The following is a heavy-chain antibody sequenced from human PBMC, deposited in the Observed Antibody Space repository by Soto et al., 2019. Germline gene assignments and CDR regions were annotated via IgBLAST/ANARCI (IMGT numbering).Heavy chain of an antibody. V-gene: IGHV1-69*06. Sequence: ASVKVSCKASGGTFSSYAISWVRQAPGQGLEWMGGIIPIFGTANYAQKFQGRVTITADKSTSTAYMELSSLRSEDTAVYYCASHYYDSSRYYHYTNDYWGQGTLVTVS. D-gene: IGHD3-22*01. CDR2: IIPIFGTA. CDR1: GGTFSSYA. J-gene: IGHJ4*02. CDR3: ASHYYDSSRYYHYTNDY.